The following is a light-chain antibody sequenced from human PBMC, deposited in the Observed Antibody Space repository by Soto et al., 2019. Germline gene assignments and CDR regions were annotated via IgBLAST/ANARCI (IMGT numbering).Light chain of an antibody. J-gene: IGLJ3*02. CDR3: QSYDSSLSGSRV. Sequence: QSVLTQPPSVSGAPGQRVTISCTGSSSNIGAGYDVHWYQQLPGTAPKLLIYGNSNRPSGVPDRCSGSKSGASASLAITGLQAEDEADYYCQSYDSSLSGSRVFGGGTKRTVL. CDR1: SSNIGAGYD. CDR2: GNS. V-gene: IGLV1-40*01.